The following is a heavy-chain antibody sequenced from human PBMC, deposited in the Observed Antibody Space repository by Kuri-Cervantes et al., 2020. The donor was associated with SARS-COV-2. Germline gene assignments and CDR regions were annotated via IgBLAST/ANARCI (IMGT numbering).Heavy chain of an antibody. D-gene: IGHD2-2*02. J-gene: IGHJ6*03. CDR2: IRYDGSNK. V-gene: IGHV3-30*02. CDR3: AQDGVEHCSSTSCYTSYYYYMDV. CDR1: GFTFSSYG. Sequence: GESLKISCAASGFTFSSYGMHWVRQAPGKGLEWVAFIRYDGSNKYYADSVKGRFTISRDNSKNTLYRQMNSLRAEDTAVYYCAQDGVEHCSSTSCYTSYYYYMDVWGKGTTVTVSS.